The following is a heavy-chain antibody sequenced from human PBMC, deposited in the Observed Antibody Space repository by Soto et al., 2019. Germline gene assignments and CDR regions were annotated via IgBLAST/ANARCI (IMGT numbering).Heavy chain of an antibody. D-gene: IGHD6-13*01. J-gene: IGHJ5*02. Sequence: ASVKVSCKASGYTFTSYDINWVRQATGQGLEWMGWMNPNSGNTGYAQKFQGRVTMTRNTSISTAYMELSSLRSEDTAVYYCARSSGSWYSGVNWFDPWGQGTLVTVSS. CDR2: MNPNSGNT. CDR1: GYTFTSYD. V-gene: IGHV1-8*01. CDR3: ARSSGSWYSGVNWFDP.